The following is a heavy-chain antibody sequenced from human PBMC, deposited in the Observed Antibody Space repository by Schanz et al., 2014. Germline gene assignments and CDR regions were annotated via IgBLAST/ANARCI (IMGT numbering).Heavy chain of an antibody. V-gene: IGHV1-18*01. CDR3: AKVDRTRYYAMDV. D-gene: IGHD3-9*01. CDR1: GYTFTSYG. CDR2: ISAYNGHT. Sequence: QGQLVQSGAEVKKPGASVKVSCKASGYTFTSYGITWVRQAPGQGLEWMGWISAYNGHTTYAQKFQGRVTMTTDTSTSTAYMELRNVRYDDTAMYYCAKVDRTRYYAMDVWGQGTTVTVSS. J-gene: IGHJ6*02.